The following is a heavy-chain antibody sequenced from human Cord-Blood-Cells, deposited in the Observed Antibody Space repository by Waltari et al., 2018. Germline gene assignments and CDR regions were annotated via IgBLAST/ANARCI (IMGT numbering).Heavy chain of an antibody. J-gene: IGHJ4*02. V-gene: IGHV4-59*08. D-gene: IGHD6-6*01. CDR1: GGSIRSYY. CDR2: IYYSGST. Sequence: QVQLQESGPGLVKPSETLSLTRTVSGGSIRSYYWSWIRQPPGKGLEWIGYIYYSGSTNYNPSLKSRVTISVDTSKNQFSLKLSSVTAADTAVYYCARHRMSSSSLGYWGQGTLVTVSS. CDR3: ARHRMSSSSLGY.